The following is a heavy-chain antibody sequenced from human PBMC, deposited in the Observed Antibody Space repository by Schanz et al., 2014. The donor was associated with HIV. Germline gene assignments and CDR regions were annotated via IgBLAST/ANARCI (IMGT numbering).Heavy chain of an antibody. D-gene: IGHD2-21*02. J-gene: IGHJ4*02. CDR2: ISSSSSYI. CDR1: GFTVSSIY. CDR3: AKDLAGEDLLLFHFVIHY. V-gene: IGHV3-53*05. Sequence: EVQLVETGGRLIQPGGSLRLSCAASGFTVSSIYMSWVRQAPGKGLEWVSSISSSSSYIYYADSLKGRFFISRDYSKNTLYLQMNSLRTDDTAVYYCAKDLAGEDLLLFHFVIHYWGQGALVTVSS.